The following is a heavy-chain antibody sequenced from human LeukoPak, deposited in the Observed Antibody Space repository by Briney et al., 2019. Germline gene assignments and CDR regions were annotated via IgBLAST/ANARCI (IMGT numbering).Heavy chain of an antibody. CDR2: INPNSGGT. CDR3: ARAPPYYYYGMDV. J-gene: IGHJ6*02. V-gene: IGHV1-2*04. CDR1: GYTFTTYA. Sequence: ASVKVSCKASGYTFTTYAIIWVRQAPGQGLEWMGWINPNSGGTNYAQKFQGWVTMTRDTSISTAYMELSRLRSDDTAVYYCARAPPYYYYGMDVWGRGTTVTVSS.